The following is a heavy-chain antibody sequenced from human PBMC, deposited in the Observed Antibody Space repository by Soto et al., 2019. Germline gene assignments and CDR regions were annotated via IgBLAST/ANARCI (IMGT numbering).Heavy chain of an antibody. Sequence: EEQVVESGGGLVQPGGSLRLSCAASGFTFSRDWMSWVRQAPGKGLEWVANIKEDGSEKHYVDSVKGRFTISRDNAKNSLYLQMNSLRAEDTAVYYCTREISADGPGGYYYYGLDVWGQGSTVTVSS. V-gene: IGHV3-7*03. J-gene: IGHJ6*02. D-gene: IGHD6-13*01. CDR2: IKEDGSEK. CDR1: GFTFSRDW. CDR3: TREISADGPGGYYYYGLDV.